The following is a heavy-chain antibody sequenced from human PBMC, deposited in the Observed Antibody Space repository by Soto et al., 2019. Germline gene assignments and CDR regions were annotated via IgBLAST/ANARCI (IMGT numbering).Heavy chain of an antibody. CDR3: ARGPFLMGGYDYVASYYYMDV. CDR1: GYTFTGYY. Sequence: ASVKVSCKASGYTFTGYYMHWVRQAPGQGLEWMGWINPNSGGTNYAQKFQGWVTMTRATSISTAYMELSRLRSDDTAVYYCARGPFLMGGYDYVASYYYMDVRGKGTTVTISS. V-gene: IGHV1-2*04. D-gene: IGHD5-12*01. J-gene: IGHJ6*03. CDR2: INPNSGGT.